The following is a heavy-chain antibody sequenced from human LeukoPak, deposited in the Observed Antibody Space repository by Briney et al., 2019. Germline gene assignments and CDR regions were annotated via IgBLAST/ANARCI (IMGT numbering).Heavy chain of an antibody. Sequence: SETLSLTCTVSGGSISSSSYYWSWIRQPPGKGLEWIGSIYYSGSTYYNPSLKSRVTISVDTSKNQFSLKLSSVTAADTAMYYCARPSGSGSYYWGQGTLVTVSS. CDR2: IYYSGST. J-gene: IGHJ4*02. D-gene: IGHD3-10*01. CDR3: ARPSGSGSYY. CDR1: GGSISSSSYY. V-gene: IGHV4-39*01.